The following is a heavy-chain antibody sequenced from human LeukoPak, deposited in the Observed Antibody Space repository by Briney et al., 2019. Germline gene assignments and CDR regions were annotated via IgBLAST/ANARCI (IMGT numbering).Heavy chain of an antibody. V-gene: IGHV3-23*01. CDR2: ISGSGSST. CDR1: GYSISSGYH. Sequence: ETLSLTCVVSGYSISSGYHWGWIRQPPGKGLEWVSVISGSGSSTYYADSVKGRFTISRDNSKNTLYLQMNSLRAEVTAVYYCAKEMATIRAFDFWGQGTMVTVSS. CDR3: AKEMATIRAFDF. D-gene: IGHD5-24*01. J-gene: IGHJ3*01.